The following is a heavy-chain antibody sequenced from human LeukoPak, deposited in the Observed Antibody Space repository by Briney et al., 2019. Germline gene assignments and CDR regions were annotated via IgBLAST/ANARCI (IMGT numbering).Heavy chain of an antibody. V-gene: IGHV1-18*04. CDR1: GYTFTSYG. J-gene: IGHJ5*02. D-gene: IGHD2-2*01. Sequence: ASVKVSCKASGYTFTSYGISWVRQAPGQGLEWMGWISAYNGNTNYAQKLQGRVTMTTHTSTSTAYMELRSLRSDDTAVYYCARDLMYCSSTSCYGNWFDPWGQGTLVTVSS. CDR2: ISAYNGNT. CDR3: ARDLMYCSSTSCYGNWFDP.